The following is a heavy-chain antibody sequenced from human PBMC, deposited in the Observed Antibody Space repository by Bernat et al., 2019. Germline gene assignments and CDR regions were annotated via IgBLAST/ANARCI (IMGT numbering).Heavy chain of an antibody. CDR1: GYTFTGYY. V-gene: IGHV1-2*04. J-gene: IGHJ6*02. Sequence: QVQLVQSGAEVKKPGASVKVSCKASGYTFTGYYMHWVRQAPGQGLEWMGWFKPNSGGTNYAQKFEGWVTMTGDTSISTAYMELSRLRSDDTAVYYCARGYCSSTSCYPYGMDVWGQGTTVTVSS. D-gene: IGHD2-2*01. CDR2: FKPNSGGT. CDR3: ARGYCSSTSCYPYGMDV.